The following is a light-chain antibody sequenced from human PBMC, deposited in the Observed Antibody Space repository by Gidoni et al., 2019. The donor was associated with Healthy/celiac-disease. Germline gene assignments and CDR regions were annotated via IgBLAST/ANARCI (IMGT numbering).Light chain of an antibody. V-gene: IGKV3-20*01. CDR2: GAS. CDR3: QQYGSSPRT. Sequence: EFVLTQSPGTLSLSPGERATLSCRASQSVSSSYFGWYQQKPGQAPMLLIDGASSRATGIPDMCSGSWSGTDFTLTISRLEPEDFAVYYCQQYGSSPRTFGQGTKVEIK. J-gene: IGKJ1*01. CDR1: QSVSSSY.